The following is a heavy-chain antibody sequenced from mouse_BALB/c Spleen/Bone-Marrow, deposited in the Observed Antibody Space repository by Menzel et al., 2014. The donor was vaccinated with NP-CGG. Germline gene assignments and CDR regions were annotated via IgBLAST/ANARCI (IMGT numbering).Heavy chain of an antibody. J-gene: IGHJ4*01. CDR2: INDGGSYT. Sequence: DVQLVESGGGLVKPGGSLKLSCAVSGFTFSDYYMYWVRQNPEKRLEWVATINDGGSYTYYPDSVKGRLTISRDNAKNNLYLQMSSLKSEDTAMYYCARDGNFAMDYWGQGTSVTVSS. CDR3: ARDGNFAMDY. V-gene: IGHV5-4*02. CDR1: GFTFSDYY. D-gene: IGHD2-1*01.